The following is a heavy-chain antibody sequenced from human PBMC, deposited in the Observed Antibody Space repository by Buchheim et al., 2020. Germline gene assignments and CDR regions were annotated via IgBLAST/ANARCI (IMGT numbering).Heavy chain of an antibody. CDR3: ARTIAARPGYYFDY. J-gene: IGHJ4*02. V-gene: IGHV4-61*02. D-gene: IGHD6-6*01. CDR1: GGSISSGSYY. CDR2: IYTSGST. Sequence: QVQLQESGPGLVKPSQTLSLTCTVSGGSISSGSYYWSWIRQPAGKGLEWIGRIYTSGSTNYNPSLKTRLTISVDTSKNQFSLKLSSVTAADTAVYYCARTIAARPGYYFDYWGQGTL.